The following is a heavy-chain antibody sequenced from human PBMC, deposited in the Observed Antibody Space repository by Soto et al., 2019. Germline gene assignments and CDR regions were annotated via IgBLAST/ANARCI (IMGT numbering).Heavy chain of an antibody. Sequence: GGSVRLSCAASESTFSNSGMHWVRQAPGKGLKWVAVISNDGSDKYYADSVKGRFTISRENSKKTLFLQMNSLRPEDTAVYYCARAPRGFSAYDASLQIDSWGQGTLVTVS. V-gene: IGHV3-30*03. CDR1: ESTFSNSG. J-gene: IGHJ4*02. CDR2: ISNDGSDK. CDR3: ARAPRGFSAYDASLQIDS. D-gene: IGHD5-12*01.